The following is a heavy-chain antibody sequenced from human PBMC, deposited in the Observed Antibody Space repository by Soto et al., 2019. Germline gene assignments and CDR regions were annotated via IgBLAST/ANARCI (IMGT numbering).Heavy chain of an antibody. CDR2: IIPIVGTG. CDR1: GGTFSNYA. Sequence: QVQLVQSGAEVRKPGSSVTVSCKASGGTFSNYAISWVRQAPGQGLEWMGGIIPIVGTGSYAQQFQGRVTITADEPTPTAYMELSSLRFEDTAVYYCARVVILVPTASTHYYYHMDVWGPGTTVNVSS. J-gene: IGHJ6*02. CDR3: ARVVILVPTASTHYYYHMDV. V-gene: IGHV1-69*01. D-gene: IGHD2-2*01.